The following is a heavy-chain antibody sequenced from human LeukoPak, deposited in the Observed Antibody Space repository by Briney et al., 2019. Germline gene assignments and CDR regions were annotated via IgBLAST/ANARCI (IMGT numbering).Heavy chain of an antibody. J-gene: IGHJ4*02. CDR2: VKGDGTNI. Sequence: GGSLRLSCAASGFNFGNFWMSWIRQAPGRGLQWVATVKGDGTNIHYLDSVDGRFTISRDNARNLLFLQMNRLRAEDTAVYYCAKLLDWGTTYDYWGQGALVTVS. V-gene: IGHV3-7*01. CDR3: AKLLDWGTTYDY. CDR1: GFNFGNFW. D-gene: IGHD3-16*01.